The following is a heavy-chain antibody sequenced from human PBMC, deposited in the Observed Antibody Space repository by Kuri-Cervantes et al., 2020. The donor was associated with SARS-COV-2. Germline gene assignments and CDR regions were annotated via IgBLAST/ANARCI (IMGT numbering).Heavy chain of an antibody. J-gene: IGHJ4*02. Sequence: LSLTCAASGFTFSTFAMTWVRQAPGKGLEWVSTISASGLSTYYADSLQGRFTISRDNSQNTVELHMSSLRAEDAAMYFCTRSEGGLHSASDYWGQGTLVTVSS. CDR2: ISASGLST. CDR3: TRSEGGLHSASDY. D-gene: IGHD3-16*01. CDR1: GFTFSTFA. V-gene: IGHV3-23*01.